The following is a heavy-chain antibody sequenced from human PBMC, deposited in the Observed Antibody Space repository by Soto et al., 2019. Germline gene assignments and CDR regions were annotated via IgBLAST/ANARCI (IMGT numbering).Heavy chain of an antibody. V-gene: IGHV1-3*01. CDR1: GYTFTSYA. Sequence: ASVEVSCKDSGYTFTSYAMHWVRQAPGQRLEWMGWINAGNGNTKYSQKFQGRVTITRDTSASTAYMELSSLRSEDTAVYYCARAILPSHLYYYYYGMDVWGQGTTVTAP. CDR3: ARAILPSHLYYYYYGMDV. D-gene: IGHD3-3*01. J-gene: IGHJ6*02. CDR2: INAGNGNT.